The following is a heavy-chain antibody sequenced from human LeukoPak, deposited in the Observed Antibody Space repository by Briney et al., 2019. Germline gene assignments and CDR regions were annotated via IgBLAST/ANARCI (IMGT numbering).Heavy chain of an antibody. CDR1: GFTFSSYG. CDR2: IRYDGSKK. CDR3: ARPRMDYYGMDV. D-gene: IGHD2-8*01. J-gene: IGHJ6*02. Sequence: GGALRLSCAASGFTFSSYGMHWVRQAPGKGLEWVAFIRYDGSKKYYADSVKGRFTISRDNSKNTLYLQMNSLRAEGTAVYYCARPRMDYYGMDVWGQGTTVTDSS. V-gene: IGHV3-30*02.